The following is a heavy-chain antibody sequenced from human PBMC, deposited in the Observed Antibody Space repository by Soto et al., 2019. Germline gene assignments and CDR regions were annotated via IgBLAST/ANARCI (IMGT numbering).Heavy chain of an antibody. D-gene: IGHD5-12*01. V-gene: IGHV3-7*01. Sequence: VQLVESGGGLVQPGGSLRLSCVVSGFTFSSYRMSWVRQAPGKGLEWVANIYQDGSEKYYVDSVKGRFTISRDNAKNSLYLQMNSLRAEDTAVYYCARVPGVAPDYWGHGTLVTVSS. J-gene: IGHJ4*01. CDR1: GFTFSSYR. CDR3: ARVPGVAPDY. CDR2: IYQDGSEK.